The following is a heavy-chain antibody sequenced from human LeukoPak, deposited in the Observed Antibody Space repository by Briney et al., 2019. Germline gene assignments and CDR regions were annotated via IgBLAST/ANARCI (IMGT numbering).Heavy chain of an antibody. J-gene: IGHJ5*02. D-gene: IGHD2-8*01. CDR3: ARDFTPPHCTTPNCPRGGWFDP. Sequence: ASVKVSCKASDYTFSNYGISWVRQAPGQGLEWMGWINPYNGNTRYAENLQGRVTMTTDTSTSTAYMELRSQRSDDTAIYYCARDFTPPHCTTPNCPRGGWFDPWGQGTLVTVSS. V-gene: IGHV1-18*01. CDR1: DYTFSNYG. CDR2: INPYNGNT.